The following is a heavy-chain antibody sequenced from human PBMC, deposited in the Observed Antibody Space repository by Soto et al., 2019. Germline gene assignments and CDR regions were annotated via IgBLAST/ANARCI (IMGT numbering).Heavy chain of an antibody. CDR1: GASISSVVYY. J-gene: IGHJ4*02. CDR2: IESSGST. D-gene: IGHD3-22*01. V-gene: IGHV4-31*03. Sequence: SETLSLTCTVSGASISSVVYYWTWIRQHPGKGLEWLGYIESSGSTFFNPSLKSRVAISVDPSKSQFSLNLNSVTAADTAIYYCEGAVNDYDSSGYRTSYSDYWGQGDLVTVSS. CDR3: EGAVNDYDSSGYRTSYSDY.